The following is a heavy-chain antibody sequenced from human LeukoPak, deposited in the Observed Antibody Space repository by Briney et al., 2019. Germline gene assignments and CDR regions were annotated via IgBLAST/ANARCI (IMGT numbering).Heavy chain of an antibody. CDR2: INPSGGST. V-gene: IGHV1-46*01. CDR1: GYTFTSYY. J-gene: IGHJ4*02. Sequence: AASVKVSCKASGYTFTSYYMHWVRQAPGQGLEWMGIINPSGGSTSYAQKFQGRVTMTRDTSTSTVYMELSSLRSEDTAVYYCARDGGGYYYDSSGYYAGDYWGQGTLVTVSS. D-gene: IGHD3-22*01. CDR3: ARDGGGYYYDSSGYYAGDY.